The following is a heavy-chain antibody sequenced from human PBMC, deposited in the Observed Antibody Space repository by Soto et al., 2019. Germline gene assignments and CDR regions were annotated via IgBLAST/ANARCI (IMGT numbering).Heavy chain of an antibody. V-gene: IGHV4-31*03. D-gene: IGHD3-22*01. CDR1: GGSISSGGYY. CDR3: ARERNYDSSGYSYYYGMDV. J-gene: IGHJ6*02. Sequence: PSETLSLTCTVSGGSISSGGYYWSWIRQHPGKGLEWIGYIYYSGSTYYNPSLKSRVTISVDTSKNQFSLKLRSVTAADTAVYYCARERNYDSSGYSYYYGMDVWGQGTTVTVSS. CDR2: IYYSGST.